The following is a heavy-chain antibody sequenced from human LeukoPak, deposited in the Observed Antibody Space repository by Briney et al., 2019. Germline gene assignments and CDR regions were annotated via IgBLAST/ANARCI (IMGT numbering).Heavy chain of an antibody. V-gene: IGHV1-69*13. J-gene: IGHJ4*02. Sequence: SVKVSCKASGGTFSSYAISWVRQAPGQGPEWMGGIIPIFGTANYAQKFQGRVTITADESTSTAYMELSSLRSEDTAVYYCARHLYYYDSSGYSSWGQGTLVTVSS. D-gene: IGHD3-22*01. CDR1: GGTFSSYA. CDR3: ARHLYYYDSSGYSS. CDR2: IIPIFGTA.